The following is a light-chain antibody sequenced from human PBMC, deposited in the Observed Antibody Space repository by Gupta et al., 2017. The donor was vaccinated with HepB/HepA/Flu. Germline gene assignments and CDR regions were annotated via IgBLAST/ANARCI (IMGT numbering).Light chain of an antibody. CDR3: AAWDDSLIGWV. CDR1: TSNIGGNA. J-gene: IGLJ3*02. V-gene: IGLV1-44*01. CDR2: SSS. Sequence: QSVLTQPPSASGTPGQRVSISCSGSTSNIGGNAVHWYQQFPGTAPKLLMHSSSQRPSGVPDRFSGSKSGTSASLAISGLQAEDEADYYCAAWDDSLIGWVFGGGTKLTVL.